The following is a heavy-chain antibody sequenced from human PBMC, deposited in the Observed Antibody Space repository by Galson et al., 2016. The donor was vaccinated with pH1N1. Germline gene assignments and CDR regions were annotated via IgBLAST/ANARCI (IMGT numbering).Heavy chain of an antibody. CDR2: IKHDGSQK. Sequence: SLRLSCAGSGFTFSNYWMHWVRQAPGKGLEWVANIKHDGSQKYYVDSVKGRFTISRDNAKNSLYLQMNSLRAEDMAVYYCVRAVGAVEAFWGQGTLVTVSS. CDR1: GFTFSNYW. CDR3: VRAVGAVEAF. J-gene: IGHJ4*02. V-gene: IGHV3-7*01. D-gene: IGHD4/OR15-4a*01.